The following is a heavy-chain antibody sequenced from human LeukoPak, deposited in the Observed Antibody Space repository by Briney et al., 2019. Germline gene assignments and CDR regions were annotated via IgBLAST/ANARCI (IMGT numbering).Heavy chain of an antibody. V-gene: IGHV1-18*01. J-gene: IGHJ4*02. CDR3: ASHPKRWLQSDDY. CDR1: GYTFTSYG. D-gene: IGHD5-24*01. CDR2: ISAYNGNT. Sequence: ASVKVSCKASGYTFTSYGISWVRQAPGQGLEWMGWISAYNGNTNYAQKFQDRVTMTEDTSTDTAYMELSSLRSEDTAVYYCASHPKRWLQSDDYWGQGTLVTVSS.